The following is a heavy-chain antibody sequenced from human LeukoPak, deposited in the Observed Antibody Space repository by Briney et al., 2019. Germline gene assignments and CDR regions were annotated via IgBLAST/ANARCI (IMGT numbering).Heavy chain of an antibody. CDR2: IYYSGST. CDR1: GGSMSSYY. Sequence: SETLSLTCTVSGGSMSSYYWSWIRQPPGKGLEWIGYIYYSGSTKYNPSLKSRVTISVDASNNQVSLKLSSVTAADTAVYYCASRHHVRDPPLWGQGTLVTVSS. CDR3: ASRHHVRDPPL. V-gene: IGHV4-59*08. D-gene: IGHD2-21*02. J-gene: IGHJ4*02.